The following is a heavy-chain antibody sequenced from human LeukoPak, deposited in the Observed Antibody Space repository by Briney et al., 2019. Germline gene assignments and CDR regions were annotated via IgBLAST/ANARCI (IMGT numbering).Heavy chain of an antibody. J-gene: IGHJ4*02. Sequence: GGSLRLSCAASGFTFTTYWTSWVRQAPGKGLEWVANINEDGNEKYYVDSVKGRFTISRDNARNSLYLQMSSLRAEDTALYYCARCDKKGTADYWGQGTLVTVS. CDR2: INEDGNEK. CDR1: GFTFTTYW. D-gene: IGHD1-14*01. V-gene: IGHV3-7*01. CDR3: ARCDKKGTADY.